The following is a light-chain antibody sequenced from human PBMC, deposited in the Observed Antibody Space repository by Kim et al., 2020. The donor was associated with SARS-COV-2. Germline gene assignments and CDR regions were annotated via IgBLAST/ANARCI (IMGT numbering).Light chain of an antibody. Sequence: LSPGERATLSCRASQSVSSSYLAWYQQKPGQAPRLLIYGASSRATGIPDRFSCSGSGTDFTLTISRLEPEDFAVYYCQQYGSSPTFGQGTKVDIK. CDR3: QQYGSSPT. V-gene: IGKV3-20*01. J-gene: IGKJ1*01. CDR2: GAS. CDR1: QSVSSSY.